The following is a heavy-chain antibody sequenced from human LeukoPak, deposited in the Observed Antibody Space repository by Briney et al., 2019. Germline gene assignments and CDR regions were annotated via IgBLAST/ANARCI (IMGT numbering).Heavy chain of an antibody. J-gene: IGHJ5*02. CDR1: GGSFSGYY. V-gene: IGHV4-34*01. CDR3: ARGASAIFGVVRDPFEP. Sequence: PSETLSLTCAVYGGSFSGYYWCWIRQPPGEGLEWIGEINHSGSTNYNPSLKSRVTISVDTSKNQFSLKLSSVTAADTAVYYCARGASAIFGVVRDPFEPWGQGTLVTVSS. CDR2: INHSGST. D-gene: IGHD3-3*01.